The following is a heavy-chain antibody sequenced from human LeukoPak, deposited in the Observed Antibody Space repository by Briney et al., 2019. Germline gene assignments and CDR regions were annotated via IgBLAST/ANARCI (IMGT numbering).Heavy chain of an antibody. CDR1: GGTFSSYG. CDR2: ISAYNGNT. D-gene: IGHD3-9*01. Sequence: PLASVKVSCKASGGTFSSYGISWVRQAPGQGLEWMGWISAYNGNTNYAQKLQGRVTMTTDTSTSTAYMELRSLRSDDTAVYYCARDIYDILTGYYLGPGDYWGQGTLVTVSS. V-gene: IGHV1-18*01. CDR3: ARDIYDILTGYYLGPGDY. J-gene: IGHJ4*02.